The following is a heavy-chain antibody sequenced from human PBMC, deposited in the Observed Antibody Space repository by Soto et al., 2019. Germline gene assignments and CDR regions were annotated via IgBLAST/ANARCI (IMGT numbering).Heavy chain of an antibody. CDR2: IFHSGAT. CDR1: GDSISSSHW. J-gene: IGHJ4*02. Sequence: QVQLQESGPGLVEPSGTLSLTCAVSGDSISSSHWWSWVRQSPGKGLEWIGEIFHSGATKYNPSLESRVTMSVDKSNNQLSLKLRSVTAADTAVYYCARQLERGDLPEGFECWGQGTLATVSS. CDR3: ARQLERGDLPEGFEC. V-gene: IGHV4-4*02. D-gene: IGHD1-1*01.